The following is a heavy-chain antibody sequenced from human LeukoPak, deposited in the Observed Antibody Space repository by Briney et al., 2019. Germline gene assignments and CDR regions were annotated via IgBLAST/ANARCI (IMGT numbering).Heavy chain of an antibody. V-gene: IGHV4-59*01. D-gene: IGHD6-13*01. CDR2: IYYSGST. CDR1: GVSISSYY. CDR3: ARSPDSSSWYGVFDY. J-gene: IGHJ4*02. Sequence: SETLSLTCTVSGVSISSYYWSWIRQPPGKGLEGIGYIYYSGSTNYNPSLKSRVTISVDTSKNQFSLKLSSVTAADTAVYYCARSPDSSSWYGVFDYWGQGTLVTVSS.